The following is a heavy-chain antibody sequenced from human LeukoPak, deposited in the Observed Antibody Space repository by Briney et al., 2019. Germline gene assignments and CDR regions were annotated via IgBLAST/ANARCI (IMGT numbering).Heavy chain of an antibody. Sequence: SETLSLTCTVSGGSNSRYYGSWMRQPAGKGLEWIGRIYTSGCTNNNPSLKSVDTMSVDSSNNQFSLKLSSVTAADAAVYYCARDSEEQLVPSYYYYYMDVWGKGTTVTVSS. D-gene: IGHD6-13*01. J-gene: IGHJ6*03. V-gene: IGHV4-4*07. CDR2: IYTSGCT. CDR1: GGSNSRYY. CDR3: ARDSEEQLVPSYYYYYMDV.